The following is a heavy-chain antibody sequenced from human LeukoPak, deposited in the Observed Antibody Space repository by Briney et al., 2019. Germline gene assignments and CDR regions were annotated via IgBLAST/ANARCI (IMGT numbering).Heavy chain of an antibody. V-gene: IGHV3-23*01. Sequence: GGSLRLSCAASGFTFSTYWMSWVRQAPGKGLEWVSAISGSGGSTYYADSVKGRFTIPRDNSKNTLYLQMNSLRAEDTAIYYCAKVPYYDFWSGYDYFDYWGQGTLVTVSS. D-gene: IGHD3-3*01. CDR1: GFTFSTYW. CDR3: AKVPYYDFWSGYDYFDY. CDR2: ISGSGGST. J-gene: IGHJ4*02.